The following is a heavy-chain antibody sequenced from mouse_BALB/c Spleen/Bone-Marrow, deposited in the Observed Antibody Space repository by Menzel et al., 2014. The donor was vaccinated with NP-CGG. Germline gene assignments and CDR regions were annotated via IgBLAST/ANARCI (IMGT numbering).Heavy chain of an antibody. CDR2: IRNKANGYTT. V-gene: IGHV7-3*02. CDR1: GFTFTDYY. Sequence: DVQLVESGGGLVQPGGSLRLSCATSGFTFTDYYMSWVRQPPGKALEWLGFIRNKANGYTTEYSASVKGRFTFSRDDSQTILYLQMNTLIADHSATYYYAADDYDDYWGQGTTLTVSP. D-gene: IGHD2-4*01. CDR3: AADDYDDY. J-gene: IGHJ2*01.